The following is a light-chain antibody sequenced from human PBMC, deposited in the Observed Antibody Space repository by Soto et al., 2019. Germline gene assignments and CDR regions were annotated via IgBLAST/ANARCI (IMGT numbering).Light chain of an antibody. CDR1: SSDVGTYNL. CDR2: EGS. CDR3: CSYSSSTTLM. Sequence: QSALTQPASVSGSPGQSITISCTGTSSDVGTYNLVSWYQQHPGKAPKLMIYEGSKRPSGVSNRFSGSKSDNTASLTISGLQAEDEADYFCCSYSSSTTLMFGGGTKLTVL. V-gene: IGLV2-23*01. J-gene: IGLJ3*02.